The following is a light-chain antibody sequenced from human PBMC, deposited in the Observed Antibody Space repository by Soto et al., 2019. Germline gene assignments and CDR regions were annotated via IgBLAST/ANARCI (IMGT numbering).Light chain of an antibody. CDR2: GNN. Sequence: QSVLTQPPSVSGAPGQRVTISCTGRSSNIGAVYDVHWYQQFPGTAPKLLIYGNNNRPSGVPDRFSGSKSGTSASLAITGLQAEDEADYYCQSYDSSLRGSVFGGGTKLTVL. CDR1: SSNIGAVYD. V-gene: IGLV1-40*01. CDR3: QSYDSSLRGSV. J-gene: IGLJ2*01.